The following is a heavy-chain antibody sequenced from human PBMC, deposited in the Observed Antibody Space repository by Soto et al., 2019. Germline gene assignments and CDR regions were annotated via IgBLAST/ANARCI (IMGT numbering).Heavy chain of an antibody. CDR1: GYTFTRYW. D-gene: IGHD6-13*01. CDR3: ARVSSSWSYWFDP. V-gene: IGHV5-51*01. J-gene: IGHJ5*02. CDR2: IYPGDSDT. Sequence: GESLKISCKGSGYTFTRYWIGWVRQMPGKGLEWMGIIYPGDSDTRYSPSFQGQVTISADKSISTAYLQWSSLKASDTAMYYCARVSSSWSYWFDPWGQGTLVTVSS.